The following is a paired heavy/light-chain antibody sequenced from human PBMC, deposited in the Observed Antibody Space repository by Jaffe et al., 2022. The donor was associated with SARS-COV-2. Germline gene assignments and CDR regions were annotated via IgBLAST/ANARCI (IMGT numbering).Light chain of an antibody. CDR3: SSYASSSTVV. J-gene: IGLJ2*01. V-gene: IGLV2-14*01. Sequence: QSALTQPASVSGSPGQSITISCTGTSSDVGDYNYVSWYQQHPGKAPKLMIYDVSNRPSGVSNRFSGSKSGNTASLTISGLQAEDEGDYYCSSYASSSTVVFGGGTKLTVL. CDR2: DVS. CDR1: SSDVGDYNY.
Heavy chain of an antibody. J-gene: IGHJ4*02. CDR2: IYPGDSDT. CDR3: ASTIGYTYGSFDY. CDR1: GYTFTTYW. D-gene: IGHD5-18*01. Sequence: EVQLVQSGPEVKKPGESLKISCNGSGYTFTTYWIGWVRQMPGKGLEWMGIIYPGDSDTRYSPSFQGQVTISADKSISTAYLQWSSLKASDTAIYYCASTIGYTYGSFDYWGQGTLVTVSS. V-gene: IGHV5-51*01.